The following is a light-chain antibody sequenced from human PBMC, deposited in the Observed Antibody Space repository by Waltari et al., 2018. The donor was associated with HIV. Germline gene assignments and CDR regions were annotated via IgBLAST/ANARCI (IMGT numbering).Light chain of an antibody. CDR2: DVS. Sequence: QSALPQPRSVSGSPGQSVTITCTATSSAVGGYNYVSWYQQHPGKAPKLMIYDVSKRPSGVPDRFSGSKSGNTASLTISGLQAEDEADYYCCSYAGSYIHYVFGTGTKVTVL. CDR3: CSYAGSYIHYV. J-gene: IGLJ1*01. V-gene: IGLV2-11*01. CDR1: SSAVGGYNY.